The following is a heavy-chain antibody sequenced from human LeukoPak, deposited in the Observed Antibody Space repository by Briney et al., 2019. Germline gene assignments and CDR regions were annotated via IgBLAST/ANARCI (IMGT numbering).Heavy chain of an antibody. V-gene: IGHV3-23*01. CDR2: ISGSGGST. J-gene: IGHJ6*03. CDR1: GFTFGDYA. Sequence: GGSLRLSCTASGFTFGDYAMSWVRQAPGKGLEWVSAISGSGGSTYYADSVKGRFTISRDNSKNTLYLQMNSLRAEDTAVYYCAKDSDRSFYMDVWGKGTTVTVSS. CDR3: AKDSDRSFYMDV.